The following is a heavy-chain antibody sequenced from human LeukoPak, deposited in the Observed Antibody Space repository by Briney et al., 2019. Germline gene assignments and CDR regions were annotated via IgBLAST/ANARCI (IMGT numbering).Heavy chain of an antibody. CDR1: GGSISSYY. D-gene: IGHD3-9*01. J-gene: IGHJ4*02. V-gene: IGHV4-59*01. CDR3: ARVTGYMIEDYFDY. Sequence: SETLSLTCSVSGGSISSYYWSWIRQPPGKGLEWIGYIYYSGRTSYNPSLKSRVTISVDTSKNQFSLKLRSVTAADTAVYYCARVTGYMIEDYFDYWGQGILVTVSS. CDR2: IYYSGRT.